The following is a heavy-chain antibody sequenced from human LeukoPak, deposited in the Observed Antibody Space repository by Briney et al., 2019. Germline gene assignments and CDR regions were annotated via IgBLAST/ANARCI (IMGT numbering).Heavy chain of an antibody. J-gene: IGHJ4*02. D-gene: IGHD3-10*01. CDR1: GGSISSSSYY. Sequence: SETLSLTCTVSGGSISSSSYYWGWIRQPPGKGLEWIGSIYYSGSTYYNPSLKSRVTISVDTSKNQFSLKLSSVTAADTAVYYCTRLEYMVRGVIYWGQGTLVTVSS. V-gene: IGHV4-39*01. CDR2: IYYSGST. CDR3: TRLEYMVRGVIY.